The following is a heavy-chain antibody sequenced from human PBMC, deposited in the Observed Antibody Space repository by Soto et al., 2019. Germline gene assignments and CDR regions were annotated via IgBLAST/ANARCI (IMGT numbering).Heavy chain of an antibody. J-gene: IGHJ6*02. Sequence: ASVKVSCKASGYTFTSYAMHWVRQAPGQRLEWMGWINAGNGNTKYSQKFQGRVTITRDTSASTAYMELRSLRSDDTAVYYCARDLRAVAVDYYYGMDVWGQGTKVTVSS. CDR2: INAGNGNT. D-gene: IGHD6-19*01. CDR3: ARDLRAVAVDYYYGMDV. V-gene: IGHV1-3*01. CDR1: GYTFTSYA.